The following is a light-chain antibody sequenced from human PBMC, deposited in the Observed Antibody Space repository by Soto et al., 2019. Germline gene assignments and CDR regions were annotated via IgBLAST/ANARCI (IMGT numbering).Light chain of an antibody. Sequence: QSVLTQPPSVSGAPGQRVTISCTGYNSNIGAGYDVHWYQQLPGTAPKLLIYGNSNRPSGVPDRFSASKSGTSASLAITGLQAEDEADYYCQSYDSSLSGWVFGGRTKLTVL. CDR1: NSNIGAGYD. V-gene: IGLV1-40*01. CDR3: QSYDSSLSGWV. CDR2: GNS. J-gene: IGLJ3*02.